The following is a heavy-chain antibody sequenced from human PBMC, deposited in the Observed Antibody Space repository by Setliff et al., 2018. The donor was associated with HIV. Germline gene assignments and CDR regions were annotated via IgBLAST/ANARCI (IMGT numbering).Heavy chain of an antibody. CDR3: ARNPTGWGYCDY. CDR1: GYTFTSYS. Sequence: GASVKVSCKASGYTFTSYSMYWVRQAPGQRLEWMGWINAGNGNTKYSQTLQDRATFTRDTSASTAYMELTGLTSEDTAVYYCARNPTGWGYCDYWGQGTLVTVS. CDR2: INAGNGNT. D-gene: IGHD1-26*01. V-gene: IGHV1-3*01. J-gene: IGHJ4*02.